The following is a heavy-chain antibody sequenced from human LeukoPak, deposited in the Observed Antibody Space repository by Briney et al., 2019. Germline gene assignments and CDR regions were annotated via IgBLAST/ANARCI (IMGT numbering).Heavy chain of an antibody. CDR1: GGSFSGYY. CDR3: ARRNGSNDAVDY. CDR2: INHSGST. J-gene: IGHJ4*02. V-gene: IGHV4-34*01. Sequence: SETLSLTCAVYGGSFSGYYWSWIRQPPGKGLEWIGEINHSGSTNYNPSLKSRVTISVDTSKNQFSLKLSSVTAADAAVYYCARRNGSNDAVDYWGQGTLVTVSS. D-gene: IGHD1-1*01.